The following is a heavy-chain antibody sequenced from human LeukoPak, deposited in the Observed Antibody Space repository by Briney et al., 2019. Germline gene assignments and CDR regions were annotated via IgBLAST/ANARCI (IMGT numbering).Heavy chain of an antibody. CDR1: GGSFSGYY. V-gene: IGHV4-34*01. Sequence: SETLSLTCAVYGGSFSGYYWSWIRQPPGKGLEWIGEINHSGSTNYNPSLKRRVTISVDTSKNQFSLKLSSVTAADTAVYYCARRGITMVRGVKRSPYYFDYWGQGTLVTVSS. D-gene: IGHD3-10*01. CDR2: INHSGST. J-gene: IGHJ4*02. CDR3: ARRGITMVRGVKRSPYYFDY.